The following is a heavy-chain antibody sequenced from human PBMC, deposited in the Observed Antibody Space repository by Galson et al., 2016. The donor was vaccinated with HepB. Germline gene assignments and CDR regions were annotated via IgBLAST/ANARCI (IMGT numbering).Heavy chain of an antibody. CDR2: ISYDGSDT. V-gene: IGHV3-33*06. Sequence: SCAASGFTFSSYGIHWVRQAPAKGLEWVAVISYDGSDTWYADSVKGRFFMYRDNSKNTLYLQMNSLRAEDTAVYYCAKDPRFSSGTRQFDYWGQGTLVTVSS. CDR3: AKDPRFSSGTRQFDY. D-gene: IGHD3-22*01. J-gene: IGHJ4*02. CDR1: GFTFSSYG.